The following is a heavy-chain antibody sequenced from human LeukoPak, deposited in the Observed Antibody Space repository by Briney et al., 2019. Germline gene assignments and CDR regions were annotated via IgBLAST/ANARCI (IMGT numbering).Heavy chain of an antibody. J-gene: IGHJ5*02. CDR1: GYTFTGYY. D-gene: IGHD3-10*01. CDR2: INPNSGGT. CDR3: AREKFTMVREDWFDP. V-gene: IGHV1-2*02. Sequence: ASVKVSCKASGYTFTGYYMHWVRQAPGQGLEWMGWINPNSGGTNYAQKFQGRVTMTRDTSISTAYMELSRLRSDDTAVYYCAREKFTMVREDWFDPWGQGTLVTVSS.